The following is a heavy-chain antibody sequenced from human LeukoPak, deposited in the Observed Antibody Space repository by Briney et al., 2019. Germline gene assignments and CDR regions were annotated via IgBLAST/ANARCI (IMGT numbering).Heavy chain of an antibody. Sequence: GGSLRLSCAASGFTFSNYWMHWVRQDPGKGLVWVSFINPDGSTTNYADSVKGRFTISRDNAKNALYLQMNSLRAEDTAVYYCARGILYSSSWGQGTLVTVSS. CDR3: ARGILYSSS. D-gene: IGHD6-13*01. CDR2: INPDGSTT. CDR1: GFTFSNYW. V-gene: IGHV3-74*01. J-gene: IGHJ4*02.